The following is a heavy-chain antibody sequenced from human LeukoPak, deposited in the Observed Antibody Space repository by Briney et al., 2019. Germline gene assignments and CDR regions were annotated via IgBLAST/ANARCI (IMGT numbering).Heavy chain of an antibody. CDR2: MSASVGNT. Sequence: GGSLRLSCAASGFTFTKYAMGWVRQAPGKGLEWVSAMSASVGNTYYADSVKGRFTISRDNSKNTQYLQMNNLRAEDTAVYYCARGTGSWLRLTRWFDPWGQGTLVTVSS. D-gene: IGHD5-12*01. CDR3: ARGTGSWLRLTRWFDP. CDR1: GFTFTKYA. V-gene: IGHV3-23*01. J-gene: IGHJ5*02.